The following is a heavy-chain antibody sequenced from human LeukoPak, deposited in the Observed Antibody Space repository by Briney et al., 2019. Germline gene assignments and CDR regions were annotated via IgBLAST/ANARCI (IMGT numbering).Heavy chain of an antibody. V-gene: IGHV1-46*01. CDR1: GYTFTSYY. J-gene: IGHJ3*02. CDR2: INTSGSST. Sequence: ASVKVSFKASGYTFTSYYMHWVRQPHGQGLEWMGIINTSGSSTSYAQKFQGRVTMTRDTSTSTVYMKLSSLRSEDTAVYYCARDSEGSDAFDIWGQGTMVTVSS. D-gene: IGHD3-10*01. CDR3: ARDSEGSDAFDI.